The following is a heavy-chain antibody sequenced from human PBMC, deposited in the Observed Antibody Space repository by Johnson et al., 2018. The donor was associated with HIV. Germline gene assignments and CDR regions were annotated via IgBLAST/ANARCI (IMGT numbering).Heavy chain of an antibody. CDR1: GFTFSSYA. CDR2: DGSSS. CDR3: AKDREWLVPTPLDAFDI. V-gene: IGHV3-30*01. D-gene: IGHD6-19*01. J-gene: IGHJ3*02. Sequence: QVLLVESGGGLVQPGRSLKLSCAASGFTFSSYAMHWVSRISGDGSSSSYADSVKGRFTISRDNSKNTLYLQMNSLRAEDTAVYYCAKDREWLVPTPLDAFDIWGQGTMVTVSS.